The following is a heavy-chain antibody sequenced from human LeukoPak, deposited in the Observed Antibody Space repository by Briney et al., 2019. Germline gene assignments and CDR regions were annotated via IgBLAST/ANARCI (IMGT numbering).Heavy chain of an antibody. CDR1: GYTITGYY. J-gene: IGHJ4*02. CDR2: INPNSGDT. CDR3: ARDRHWNQGNFDY. V-gene: IGHV1-2*02. Sequence: ALVKVSCKASGYTITGYYIHWVRQAPGQGLEWMGWINPNSGDTNYAQKFQGRVTMTRDTSINTAFMELSRLRSDDTAVYYCARDRHWNQGNFDYWGQGTLVTVSS. D-gene: IGHD1-1*01.